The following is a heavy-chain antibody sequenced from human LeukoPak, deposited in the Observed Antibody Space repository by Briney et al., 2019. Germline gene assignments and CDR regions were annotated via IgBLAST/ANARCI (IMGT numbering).Heavy chain of an antibody. J-gene: IGHJ4*02. V-gene: IGHV3-9*01. CDR1: GFPFETNA. Sequence: PGGSLRLSCATSGFPFETNAMSWVRQAPGKGLEWVSGISWNSESIGFAGSAKGRFTISRDNAKSSLYLQMNSLRAEDTAFYYCVKDSGPSSWRFDNWGQGTLVTVSS. CDR2: ISWNSESI. D-gene: IGHD6-13*01. CDR3: VKDSGPSSWRFDN.